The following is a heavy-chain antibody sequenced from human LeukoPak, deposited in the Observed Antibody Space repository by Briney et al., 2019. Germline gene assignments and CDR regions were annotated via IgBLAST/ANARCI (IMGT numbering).Heavy chain of an antibody. J-gene: IGHJ6*03. CDR1: GGSISSHY. CDR2: IYYSGST. V-gene: IGHV4-59*11. Sequence: SETLSLTCTVSGGSISSHYWSWIRQPPGKGLEWIGYIYYSGSTNYNPSLKSRVTISVDTSKNQFSLELSSVTAADTAVYYCARAGDSPMDVWGKGTTVTVSS. CDR3: ARAGDSPMDV. D-gene: IGHD2-21*01.